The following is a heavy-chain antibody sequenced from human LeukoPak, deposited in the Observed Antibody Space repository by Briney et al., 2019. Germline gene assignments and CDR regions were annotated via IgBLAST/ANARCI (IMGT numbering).Heavy chain of an antibody. CDR1: GGSISSGGYY. J-gene: IGHJ4*02. CDR3: ARARDLTIFGVVNPGTLDY. D-gene: IGHD3-3*01. Sequence: SQTLSLTCTVSGGSISSGGYYWSWIRQHPGKGLEWIGYIYYSGSTYYNPSLKSRVTISVDTSKNRFSLKLSSVTAADTAVYYCARARDLTIFGVVNPGTLDYWGQGTLVTVSS. V-gene: IGHV4-31*03. CDR2: IYYSGST.